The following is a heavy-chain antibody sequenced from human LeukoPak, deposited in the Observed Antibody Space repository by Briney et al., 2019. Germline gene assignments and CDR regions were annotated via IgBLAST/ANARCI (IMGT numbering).Heavy chain of an antibody. J-gene: IGHJ4*02. V-gene: IGHV3-7*03. CDR3: ARGIWQQPDDY. CDR1: AFTFSSYW. CDR2: IKEDGSEI. D-gene: IGHD6-13*01. Sequence: GGSLRLSCEASAFTFSSYWMSWVRQAPGKGLEWVANIKEDGSEINYVDSVKGRFTISRDNAKNSLFLQMNSLRVEDTAVYYCARGIWQQPDDYWGQGTLVTVSS.